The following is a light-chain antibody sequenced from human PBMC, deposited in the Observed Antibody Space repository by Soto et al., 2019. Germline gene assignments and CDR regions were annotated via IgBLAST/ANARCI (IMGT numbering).Light chain of an antibody. CDR2: DVS. CDR3: NSYKTSNTCQIV. V-gene: IGLV2-14*01. CDR1: SSDVGGYNY. Sequence: QSVLTQPASVSGSPGQSITISCTGTSSDVGGYNYVSWYQQHPGKAPKFMIYDVSNRPSGVSTRFSGSKSGNTASLTISGLQAEDDADYYCNSYKTSNTCQIVFRTGTKVTVL. J-gene: IGLJ1*01.